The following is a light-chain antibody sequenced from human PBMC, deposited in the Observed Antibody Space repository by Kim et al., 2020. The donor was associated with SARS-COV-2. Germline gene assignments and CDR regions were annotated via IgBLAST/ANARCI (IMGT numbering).Light chain of an antibody. J-gene: IGKJ1*01. CDR2: GVS. V-gene: IGKV3-15*01. CDR1: RSVSSN. Sequence: VSPGERAALSCRASRSVSSNLAWYQQKPGQAPRLLIYGVSTRATGVPDRFSGSGSGTEFTLTVSSLQSEDCAVYYCQQYNDWPGTFGQGTKVDIK. CDR3: QQYNDWPGT.